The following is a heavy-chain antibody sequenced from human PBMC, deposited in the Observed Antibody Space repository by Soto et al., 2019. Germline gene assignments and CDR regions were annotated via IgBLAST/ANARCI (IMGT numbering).Heavy chain of an antibody. CDR3: AKDIAARPPYYCDY. J-gene: IGHJ4*02. D-gene: IGHD6-6*01. Sequence: GGSLRLSCAASGFTFDDYAMHWVRQAPGKGLEWVSGISWNSGTIAYADSVEGRFTISRDNAKNSLYLQMNSLRAEDTALYYCAKDIAARPPYYCDYWGQGTLGTVSS. CDR2: ISWNSGTI. V-gene: IGHV3-9*01. CDR1: GFTFDDYA.